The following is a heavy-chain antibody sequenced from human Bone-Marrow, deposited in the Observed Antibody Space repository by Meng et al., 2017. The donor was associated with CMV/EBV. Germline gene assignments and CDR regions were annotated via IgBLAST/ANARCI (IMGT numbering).Heavy chain of an antibody. D-gene: IGHD1-26*01. CDR1: GFTFSSYA. Sequence: SCAASGFTFSSYAMSWVRQAPGKGLEWVANIKQDGSEKYYVDSVKGRFTISRDNAKTSLYLQMNSLRAEDTAVYFCARDRRSGTYFGAQDYWGQGTLVTVAS. CDR3: ARDRRSGTYFGAQDY. J-gene: IGHJ4*02. CDR2: IKQDGSEK. V-gene: IGHV3-7*01.